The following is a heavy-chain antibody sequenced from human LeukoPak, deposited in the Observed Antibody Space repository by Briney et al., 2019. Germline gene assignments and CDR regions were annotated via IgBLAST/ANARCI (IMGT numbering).Heavy chain of an antibody. CDR3: ARDRGYDSSGYYYVLGF. Sequence: PGGSLRLSCAASGFTFSSYWMHWVRPAPGKGLVWVSRINSDGSSTSYADSVKGRFTISRDNAKNTLYLQMNSLRAEDTAVYYCARDRGYDSSGYYYVLGFWGQGTLVTVSS. J-gene: IGHJ4*02. D-gene: IGHD3-22*01. CDR2: INSDGSST. CDR1: GFTFSSYW. V-gene: IGHV3-74*01.